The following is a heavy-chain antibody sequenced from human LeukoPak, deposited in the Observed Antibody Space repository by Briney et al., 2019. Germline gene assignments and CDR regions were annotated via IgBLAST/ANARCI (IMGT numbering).Heavy chain of an antibody. D-gene: IGHD5-12*01. CDR3: ARDSETDIVIGGY. V-gene: IGHV1-18*01. CDR1: GYSFTSYG. Sequence: ASVKVSCKASGYSFTSYGINWVRQAPGQGLEWMGWIRGYNGNTNYAQKLKGRVTMTTDTSTSTAYMELKSLRSDDTAVYFCARDSETDIVIGGYWGQGTLVTASS. CDR2: IRGYNGNT. J-gene: IGHJ4*02.